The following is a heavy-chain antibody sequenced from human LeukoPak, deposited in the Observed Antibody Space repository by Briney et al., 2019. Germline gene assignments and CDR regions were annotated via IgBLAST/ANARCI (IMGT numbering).Heavy chain of an antibody. CDR1: GYSFTNYA. V-gene: IGHV7-4-1*02. CDR3: ARDDGYSYGYGWFDP. D-gene: IGHD5-18*01. Sequence: GASVKVSCKASGYSFTNYAMHWVRQAPGQGLEWVGWINTNTGNPTYAQGFTGRFVFSLDTSVSTAYLQISSLKAEDTAVYYCARDDGYSYGYGWFDPWGQGTLVTVSS. CDR2: INTNTGNP. J-gene: IGHJ5*02.